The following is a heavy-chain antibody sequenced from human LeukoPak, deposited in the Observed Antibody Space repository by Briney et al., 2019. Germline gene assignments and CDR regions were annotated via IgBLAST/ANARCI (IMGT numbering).Heavy chain of an antibody. CDR3: ARARRGSSSSGDLFDY. CDR1: GGSISSYY. Sequence: SETLSLTCTVSGGSISSYYWSWIRQPPGKGLEWIGYIYYSGSTNYNPSLKSRVTISVDTSKNQFSLKLSSVTAADTAVYYCARARRGSSSSGDLFDYWSQGTLVTVSS. V-gene: IGHV4-59*01. CDR2: IYYSGST. J-gene: IGHJ4*02. D-gene: IGHD6-6*01.